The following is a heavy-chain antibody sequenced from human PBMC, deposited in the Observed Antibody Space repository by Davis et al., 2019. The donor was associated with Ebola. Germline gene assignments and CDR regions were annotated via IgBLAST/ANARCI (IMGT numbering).Heavy chain of an antibody. CDR3: ARGGATVTTPLDY. J-gene: IGHJ4*02. CDR1: GFTFRSYW. CDR2: IKEDGSEK. D-gene: IGHD4-17*01. Sequence: PGGSLRLSCAASGFTFRSYWMSWVRQAPGKGLEWVAKIKEDGSEKLEVDSVKGRFSISRDNVKNTLFLQMNSLRAEDTAVYYCARGGATVTTPLDYWGQGTLVTVSS. V-gene: IGHV3-7*01.